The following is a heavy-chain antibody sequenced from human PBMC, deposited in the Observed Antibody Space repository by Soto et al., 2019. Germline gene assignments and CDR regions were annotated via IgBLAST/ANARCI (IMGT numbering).Heavy chain of an antibody. CDR2: INPNGDTT. D-gene: IGHD2-2*01. Sequence: ASVKVSCKASGYTFSNYYMHWVRQAPGQGLEWMGGINPNGDTTYYAQKFLGRLTVTRDTSTSTVYMELSSLRSEDTAVYSCARAGATAAKMFDYWGQGTLVTVSS. CDR3: ARAGATAAKMFDY. J-gene: IGHJ4*02. V-gene: IGHV1-46*01. CDR1: GYTFSNYY.